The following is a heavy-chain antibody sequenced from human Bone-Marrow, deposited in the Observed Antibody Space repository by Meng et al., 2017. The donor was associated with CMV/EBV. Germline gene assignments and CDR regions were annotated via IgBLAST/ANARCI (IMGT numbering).Heavy chain of an antibody. J-gene: IGHJ4*02. Sequence: SETLSLTCAVSGGSISSSNWWSRVRQPPGKGLEWIGEIYHSGSTNYNPSLKSRVTISVDKSKNQFSLKLSSVTAADTAVYYCARVSSYYYDSSGFDYWGQGTLVTVSS. V-gene: IGHV4-4*02. CDR3: ARVSSYYYDSSGFDY. D-gene: IGHD3-22*01. CDR2: IYHSGST. CDR1: GGSISSSNW.